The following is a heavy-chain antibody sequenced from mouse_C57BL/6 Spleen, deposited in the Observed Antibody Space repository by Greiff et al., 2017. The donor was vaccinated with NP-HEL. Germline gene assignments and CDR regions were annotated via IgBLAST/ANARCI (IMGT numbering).Heavy chain of an antibody. CDR3: TRSIVAY. J-gene: IGHJ3*01. D-gene: IGHD2-10*02. CDR1: GFNIKDDY. Sequence: EVQLQQSGAELVRPGASVKLSCTASGFNIKDDYMHWVKQRPEQGLEWIGWIDSENVDTEYASKFQGKATITADTSSNTAYLQLRSLTSEDTAVYYCTRSIVAYWGQGTLVTVAA. CDR2: IDSENVDT. V-gene: IGHV14-4*01.